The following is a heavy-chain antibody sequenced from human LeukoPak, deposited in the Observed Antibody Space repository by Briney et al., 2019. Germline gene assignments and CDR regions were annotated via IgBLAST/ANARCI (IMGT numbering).Heavy chain of an antibody. CDR3: ATKEIEV. V-gene: IGHV1-46*01. Sequence: ASVKVSCKASGYTFTSYYMHWVRQAPGQGLEWMGIINPSGGSTSYAQKFQGRVTMTEDTSTDTAYMELSSLRSEDTAVYYCATKEIEVWGQGTLVTVSS. CDR2: INPSGGST. J-gene: IGHJ4*02. D-gene: IGHD1/OR15-1a*01. CDR1: GYTFTSYY.